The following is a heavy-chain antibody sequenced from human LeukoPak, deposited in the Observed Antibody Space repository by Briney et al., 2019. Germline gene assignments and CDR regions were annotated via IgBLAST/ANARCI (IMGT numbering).Heavy chain of an antibody. CDR1: GFTVSSNY. Sequence: QPGGSLRLSCAASGFTVSSNYMSWVRQAPGKGLEWVSVIYSGGSTYYADSVKGRFTISRDNSKNTLYLQMNSLRAEDTAVYHCASGSGSYRTPYYYMDVWGTGTTVTVSS. V-gene: IGHV3-53*01. CDR2: IYSGGST. CDR3: ASGSGSYRTPYYYMDV. J-gene: IGHJ6*03. D-gene: IGHD3-10*01.